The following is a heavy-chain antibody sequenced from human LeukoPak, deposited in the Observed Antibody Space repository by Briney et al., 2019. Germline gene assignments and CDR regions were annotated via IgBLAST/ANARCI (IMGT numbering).Heavy chain of an antibody. J-gene: IGHJ5*02. Sequence: GGSLRLSCAASGFTFGDYAMHWVRQAPGKGLEWVSGISWNSGSIGYADSVKGRFTISRDNAKNSLYLQMNSLRAEDTAVYYCARDLGSTSWVPNWFDPWGQGTLVTVSS. CDR1: GFTFGDYA. CDR3: ARDLGSTSWVPNWFDP. CDR2: ISWNSGSI. V-gene: IGHV3-9*01. D-gene: IGHD2-2*01.